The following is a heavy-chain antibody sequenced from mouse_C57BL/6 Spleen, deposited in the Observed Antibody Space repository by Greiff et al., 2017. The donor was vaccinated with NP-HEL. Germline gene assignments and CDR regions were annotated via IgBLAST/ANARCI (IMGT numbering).Heavy chain of an antibody. Sequence: EVHLVESGGGLVQPGGSLSLSCAASGFTFTDYYMSWVRQPPGKALEWLGFIRNKANGYTTEYSASVKGRFTISRDNSRSILYLQMNALRAEDSATYYCAFYYDYLYAMDYWGQGTSVTVSS. D-gene: IGHD2-4*01. CDR2: IRNKANGYTT. J-gene: IGHJ4*01. V-gene: IGHV7-3*01. CDR3: AFYYDYLYAMDY. CDR1: GFTFTDYY.